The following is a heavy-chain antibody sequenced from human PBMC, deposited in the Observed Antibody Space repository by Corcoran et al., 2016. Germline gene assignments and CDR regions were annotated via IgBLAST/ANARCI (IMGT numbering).Heavy chain of an antibody. CDR2: ISSSSSYI. Sequence: EVQLVESGGGLVKPGGSLRLSCAASGFTFSSYSMNWVRQAPGKGLEWVSSISSSSSYIYYADSVKGRFTISRDNAKNSLYLQMNRLRAEETAVYYGARGGSQGLGEFGWFDPWGQGTLVTVSS. V-gene: IGHV3-21*01. J-gene: IGHJ5*02. D-gene: IGHD3-16*01. CDR1: GFTFSSYS. CDR3: ARGGSQGLGEFGWFDP.